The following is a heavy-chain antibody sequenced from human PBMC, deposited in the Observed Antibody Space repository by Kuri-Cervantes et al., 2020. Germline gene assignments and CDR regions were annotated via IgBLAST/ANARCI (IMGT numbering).Heavy chain of an antibody. CDR3: ASKASYNWNDPRNYYYMDV. J-gene: IGHJ6*03. CDR2: IIPIFGTA. D-gene: IGHD1-1*01. CDR1: GYTFTSYA. V-gene: IGHV1-69*13. Sequence: SVKVSCKASGYTFTSYAISWVRQAPGQGLEWMGGIIPIFGTANYAQKFQGRVTITADESTSTAYMELSSLRSEDTAVYYCASKASYNWNDPRNYYYMDVWGKGTTVTVSS.